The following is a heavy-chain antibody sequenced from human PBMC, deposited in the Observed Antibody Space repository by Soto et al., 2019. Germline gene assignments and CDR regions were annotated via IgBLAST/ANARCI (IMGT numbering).Heavy chain of an antibody. J-gene: IGHJ5*02. V-gene: IGHV1-69*15. D-gene: IGHD2-15*01. CDR3: ARDGGSDGYFGNWLDP. CDR2: IIPIFSTT. Sequence: QVQLVQSGAEVKKPGSSVKVSCKASGGTFSNYAITWVRQAPGQGLAWVGRIIPIFSTTNVAQKFQGRVTITADESTTTAYMELSGLRSEDTAVYYCARDGGSDGYFGNWLDPWGQGTLVTVSS. CDR1: GGTFSNYA.